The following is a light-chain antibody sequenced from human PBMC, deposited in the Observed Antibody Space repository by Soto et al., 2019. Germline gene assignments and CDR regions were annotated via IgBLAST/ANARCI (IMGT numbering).Light chain of an antibody. CDR2: SNN. CDR1: TSNIGSNT. CDR3: ATWGDSLNGYV. J-gene: IGLJ1*01. Sequence: QSALTQPLSVSGTPGQRVTISCSGGTSNIGSNTVNWYQHLPGTAPKLLMHSNNQRPSGVPDRFSGSKSGTSASLAINGLQSEDEADYYCATWGDSLNGYVFGTGTKVTVL. V-gene: IGLV1-44*01.